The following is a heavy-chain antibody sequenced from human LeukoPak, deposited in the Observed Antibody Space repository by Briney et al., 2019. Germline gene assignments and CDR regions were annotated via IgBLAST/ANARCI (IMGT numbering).Heavy chain of an antibody. CDR2: IYYSGST. D-gene: IGHD3-16*01. J-gene: IGHJ6*02. CDR1: GGSISSYY. V-gene: IGHV4-59*01. Sequence: KSSETLSLTCTVSGGSISSYYWSWIRQPPGKGLEWIGYIYYSGSTNYNPSLKSRVTISVDTSKNQFSLKLSSVTAADTAVYYCARVPMGGDYYYYGTDVWGQGTTVTVSS. CDR3: ARVPMGGDYYYYGTDV.